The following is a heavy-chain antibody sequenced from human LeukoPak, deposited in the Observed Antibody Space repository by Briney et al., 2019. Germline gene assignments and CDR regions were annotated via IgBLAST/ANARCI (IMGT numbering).Heavy chain of an antibody. Sequence: PGGSLRLSCAASGFTFNSYAMGWVRQAPGKGLEWVSVISDSDDTTYYADSVKGRFTISRDISKSTLYLDMNSLRAEDIAVYYCAKGMPPHDLWSAYSSFDYWGQGALVTVSS. CDR2: ISDSDDTT. CDR3: AKGMPPHDLWSAYSSFDY. V-gene: IGHV3-23*01. J-gene: IGHJ4*02. D-gene: IGHD3-3*01. CDR1: GFTFNSYA.